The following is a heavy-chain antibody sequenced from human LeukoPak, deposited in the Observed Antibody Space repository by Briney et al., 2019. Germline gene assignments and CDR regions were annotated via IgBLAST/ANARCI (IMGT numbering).Heavy chain of an antibody. CDR1: GFTFSSYA. Sequence: TGGSLRLSCAASGFTFSSYAMHWVRQAPGKGLVWVSRINSDGSSTSYAGSVKGRFTISRDNAKNTLYLQMNSLRAEDTAVYYCARDLYSGSYYADYWGQGTLVTVSS. V-gene: IGHV3-74*01. CDR2: INSDGSST. CDR3: ARDLYSGSYYADY. D-gene: IGHD1-26*01. J-gene: IGHJ4*02.